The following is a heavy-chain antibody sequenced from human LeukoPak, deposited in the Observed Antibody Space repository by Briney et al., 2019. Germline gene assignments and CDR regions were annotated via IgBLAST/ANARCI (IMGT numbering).Heavy chain of an antibody. D-gene: IGHD1-26*01. CDR3: ARDEGRWELPDAFDI. J-gene: IGHJ3*02. CDR2: IWYDGSNK. CDR1: GFTFSSYA. V-gene: IGHV3-33*08. Sequence: GGSLRLSCAASGFTFSSYAMHWVRQAPGKGLEWVAVIWYDGSNKYYADSVKGRFTISRDNSKNTLYLQMNSLRAEDTAVYYCARDEGRWELPDAFDIWGQGTMVTVSS.